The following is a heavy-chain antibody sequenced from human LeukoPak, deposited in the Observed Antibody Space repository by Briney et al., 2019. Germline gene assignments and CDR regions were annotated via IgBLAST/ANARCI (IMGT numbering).Heavy chain of an antibody. J-gene: IGHJ3*02. Sequence: GASVKVSCKASGYTFTSYYMHWVRQAPGQGLEWMGIINPSGGNTSYAQKFQGRVTMTRDMSTSTVYMELSSLRSEDTAVYYCARDRGDGYNEGPFDIWGQGTMVTVSS. CDR2: INPSGGNT. CDR1: GYTFTSYY. V-gene: IGHV1-46*01. CDR3: ARDRGDGYNEGPFDI. D-gene: IGHD5-24*01.